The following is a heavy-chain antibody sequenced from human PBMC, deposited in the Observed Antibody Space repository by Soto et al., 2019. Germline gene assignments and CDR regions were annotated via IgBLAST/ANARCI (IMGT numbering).Heavy chain of an antibody. J-gene: IGHJ6*02. CDR1: GYTFTSYA. Sequence: ASVKVSCKASGYTFTSYAMHWVRQAPGQRLEWMGWINAGNGNTKYSQKFQGRVTITRDTSANTAYMELSSLRSEDTAVYYCARGAVAGDGYYYYYCMDVWGQGTTVTVSS. V-gene: IGHV1-3*01. CDR3: ARGAVAGDGYYYYYCMDV. D-gene: IGHD6-13*01. CDR2: INAGNGNT.